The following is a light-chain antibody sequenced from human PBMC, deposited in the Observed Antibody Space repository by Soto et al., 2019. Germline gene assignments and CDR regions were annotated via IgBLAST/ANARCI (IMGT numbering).Light chain of an antibody. Sequence: EIVMTQSPATLSVSPGERATLSCRASQSISSNLTWYQQKPGQAPRLLIYGASTRATGIPARFSGSGSGTGFTLTICSLQSEDFAVYYCPHYNNWPSCTFGQGTKVAIK. V-gene: IGKV3-15*01. CDR3: PHYNNWPSCT. J-gene: IGKJ1*01. CDR1: QSISSN. CDR2: GAS.